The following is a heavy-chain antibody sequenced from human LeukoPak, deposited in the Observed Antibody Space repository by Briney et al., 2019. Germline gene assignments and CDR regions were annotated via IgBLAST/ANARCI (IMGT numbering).Heavy chain of an antibody. CDR2: IYYSGST. J-gene: IGHJ4*02. CDR3: ATLLGYCSSTSCYRRLDY. Sequence: PSQTLSLTCTVSGGSISSGDYYWSWIRQPPGKGLEWIGYIYYSGSTYYNPSLKSRVTISVDTSKNQFSLKLSSVTAADTAVYYCATLLGYCSSTSCYRRLDYWGQGTLVTVSS. CDR1: GGSISSGDYY. D-gene: IGHD2-2*01. V-gene: IGHV4-30-4*01.